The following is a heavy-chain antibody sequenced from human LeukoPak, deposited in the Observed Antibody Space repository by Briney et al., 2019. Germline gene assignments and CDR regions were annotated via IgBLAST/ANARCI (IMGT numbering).Heavy chain of an antibody. CDR3: AKGGGSWAFDC. CDR1: GFTFSSSA. D-gene: IGHD6-13*01. CDR2: ISGSGGAM. J-gene: IGHJ4*02. V-gene: IGHV3-23*01. Sequence: GGSLRLSCAASGFTFSSSAMSWVRQAPGKGLEWVSSISGSGGAMYYADSVKGRFTISRDNSKNTLYLQMNSLRAEGTAVYYCAKGGGSWAFDCWGQGTLVTVSS.